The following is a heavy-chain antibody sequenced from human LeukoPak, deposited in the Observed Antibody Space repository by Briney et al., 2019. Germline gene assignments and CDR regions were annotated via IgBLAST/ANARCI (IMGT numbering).Heavy chain of an antibody. V-gene: IGHV1-18*01. CDR1: GYSFTTYG. D-gene: IGHD6-13*01. CDR2: ISAYNGNT. Sequence: ASLKVSCKTSGYSFTTYGISWVRQAPGQGLEWMGWISAYNGNTNYAQKLQGRVTMTTDTSTSTAYMELRSLRSDDTAVYYCAREKRQQLDYWGQGTLVTVSS. J-gene: IGHJ4*02. CDR3: AREKRQQLDY.